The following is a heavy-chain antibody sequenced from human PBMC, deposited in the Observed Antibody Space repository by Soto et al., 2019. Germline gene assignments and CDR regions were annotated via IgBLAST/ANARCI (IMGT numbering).Heavy chain of an antibody. J-gene: IGHJ6*02. CDR1: GYTFTAYF. V-gene: IGHV1-2*02. D-gene: IGHD3-16*01. CDR3: ARTNIRGNYFYSLDV. Sequence: QVQLVQSGADVKKPGASVKVSCQASGYTFTAYFIHWVRQAPGQGLEWMGWINPTSGGTHYAQKFLGRVTMTGDTSLSTAYMELTSLRSDDTAVYYCARTNIRGNYFYSLDVWGQGTTVTVSS. CDR2: INPTSGGT.